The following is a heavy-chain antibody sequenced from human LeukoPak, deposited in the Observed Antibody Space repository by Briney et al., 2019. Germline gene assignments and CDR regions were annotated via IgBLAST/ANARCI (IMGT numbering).Heavy chain of an antibody. CDR2: IYYSGST. V-gene: IGHV4-39*01. CDR1: GGSISSSSYY. CDR3: ARIEIAAAGLGPFDY. J-gene: IGHJ4*02. D-gene: IGHD6-13*01. Sequence: SETLSLTCTVSGGSISSSSYYWGWIRQPPGKGLEWIGSIYYSGSTYYNPSLKSRVTISVDTSKNQFSLKLSSVTAADTAVYYCARIEIAAAGLGPFDYWGQGTLVTVSS.